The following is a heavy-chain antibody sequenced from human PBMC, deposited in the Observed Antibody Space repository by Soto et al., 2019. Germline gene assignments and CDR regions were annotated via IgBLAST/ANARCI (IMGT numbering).Heavy chain of an antibody. J-gene: IGHJ4*02. CDR2: ISGSGGST. Sequence: PGGSLRLSCAASGFSFSTYTMNWVRQAPGRGLEWVSAISGSGGSTYYADSVKGRFTISRDNFKSTLFLQMNSLRAEDTAVYYCAKEIAAAAWGQGTLVTVSS. V-gene: IGHV3-23*01. CDR1: GFSFSTYT. D-gene: IGHD6-13*01. CDR3: AKEIAAAA.